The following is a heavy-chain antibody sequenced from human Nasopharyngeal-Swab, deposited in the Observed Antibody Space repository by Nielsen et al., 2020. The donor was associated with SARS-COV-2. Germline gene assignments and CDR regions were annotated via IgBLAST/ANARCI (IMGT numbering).Heavy chain of an antibody. Sequence: GGSLRLSCVASGFTLSSNSMNWVRQAPGKGLGWVSSISTSSSYLYYADSVKGRFTISRDNPKNSLYLQMNSLRAGDTAVYYCARGRGGGYDPWGYYYYDMDVWGHGTTVTVSS. D-gene: IGHD5-12*01. CDR1: GFTLSSNS. CDR2: ISTSSSYL. V-gene: IGHV3-21*01. CDR3: ARGRGGGYDPWGYYYYDMDV. J-gene: IGHJ6*02.